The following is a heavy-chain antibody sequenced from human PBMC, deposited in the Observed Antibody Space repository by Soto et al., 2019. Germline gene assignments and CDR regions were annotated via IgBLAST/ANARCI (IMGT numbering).Heavy chain of an antibody. CDR1: GGSISSDY. J-gene: IGHJ4*01. CDR2: IFCAGAI. CDR3: AKYTGYESLFYFDS. V-gene: IGHV4-59*01. D-gene: IGHD5-12*01. Sequence: SETLSLTCIVSGGSISSDYWGWIRQPPGKGLEWIGYIFCAGAINYNPSLKSRVTISIDASEKQFSLNLTSVTAADTAFYYCAKYTGYESLFYFDSWGRGLQVTVSS.